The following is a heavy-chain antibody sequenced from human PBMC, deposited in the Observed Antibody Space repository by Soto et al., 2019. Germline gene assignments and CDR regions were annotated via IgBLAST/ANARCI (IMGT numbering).Heavy chain of an antibody. CDR2: ISYDGSNK. CDR3: AKDRAMVTYYYYYGMDV. J-gene: IGHJ6*02. CDR1: GFTFISYG. V-gene: IGHV3-30*18. D-gene: IGHD5-18*01. Sequence: GGSLRLSCAASGFTFISYGMHWVRQAPGKGLEWVAVISYDGSNKYYADSVKGRFTISRDNSKNTLYLQMNSLRAEDTAVYYCAKDRAMVTYYYYYGMDVWGQGTTVTVSS.